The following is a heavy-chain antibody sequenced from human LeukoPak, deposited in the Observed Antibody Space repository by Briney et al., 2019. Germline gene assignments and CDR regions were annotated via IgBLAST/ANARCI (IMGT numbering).Heavy chain of an antibody. J-gene: IGHJ5*02. D-gene: IGHD2-2*01. V-gene: IGHV4-30-4*08. Sequence: SETLSLTCTVSGGSIASDYYYWTWIRQPPGKGLEWIGYINYSGNTYYNPSLKSRVTISVDTSKNQFSLKLSSVTAADTAVYYCARVPIVVVPAALGPTSNWFDPWGQGTLVTVSS. CDR2: INYSGNT. CDR1: GGSIASDYYY. CDR3: ARVPIVVVPAALGPTSNWFDP.